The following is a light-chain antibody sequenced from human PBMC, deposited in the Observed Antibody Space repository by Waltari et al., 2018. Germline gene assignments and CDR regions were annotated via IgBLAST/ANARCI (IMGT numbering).Light chain of an antibody. J-gene: IGKJ1*01. CDR1: QNINSW. CDR2: KAS. CDR3: QHYNNYSPWT. V-gene: IGKV1-5*03. Sequence: DIQMTQSPSTLSASVGDRVTITCRTSQNINSWLAWYQQKPGKAPKLLFYKASSLESGVPSRFSGSVSGPEFTLTITNLQPDDFATYFCQHYNNYSPWTFGQGTKVEVK.